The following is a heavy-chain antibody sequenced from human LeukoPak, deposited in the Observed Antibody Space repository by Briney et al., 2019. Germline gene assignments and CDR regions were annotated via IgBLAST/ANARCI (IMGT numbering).Heavy chain of an antibody. Sequence: GGSLRLSCAASGFTFEDYAMHWVRQAPGKGLEWVSLISWDGGSTYYADSVKGRFTISRDNSKNSLYLQMNSLRAEDTALYYCAKDGAVTTEYYFDYWGQGTLVTVSS. CDR3: AKDGAVTTEYYFDY. CDR2: ISWDGGST. J-gene: IGHJ4*02. D-gene: IGHD4-17*01. V-gene: IGHV3-43D*04. CDR1: GFTFEDYA.